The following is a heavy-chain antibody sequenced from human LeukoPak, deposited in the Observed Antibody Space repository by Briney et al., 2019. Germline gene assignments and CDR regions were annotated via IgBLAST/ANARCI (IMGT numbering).Heavy chain of an antibody. D-gene: IGHD2-21*02. Sequence: GGSLRLSCAASGFTFSSYEMNWVRQAPGKGLEWVSYISSSGSTIYYADSVKGRFTISRDNAKNSLYLQMNSLRAEDTAVYYCARDGDKHYYYYYMDVWGKGTTVTVSS. CDR1: GFTFSSYE. CDR3: ARDGDKHYYYYYMDV. CDR2: ISSSGSTI. V-gene: IGHV3-48*03. J-gene: IGHJ6*03.